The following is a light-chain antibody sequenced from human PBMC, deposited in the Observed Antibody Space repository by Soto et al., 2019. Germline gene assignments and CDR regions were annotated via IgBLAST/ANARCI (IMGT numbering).Light chain of an antibody. CDR3: QQYGTSPRT. CDR1: QIVSSYY. V-gene: IGKV3-20*01. CDR2: GTS. J-gene: IGKJ1*01. Sequence: EIVLTQSPGTLSLSPGDRATLSCRASQIVSSYYLAWYHQKPGQAPRLLIYGTSTRATGIPDRFSGSGSGTDFTLTISRLEPEDVAVYYCQQYGTSPRTFGQGTKVDIK.